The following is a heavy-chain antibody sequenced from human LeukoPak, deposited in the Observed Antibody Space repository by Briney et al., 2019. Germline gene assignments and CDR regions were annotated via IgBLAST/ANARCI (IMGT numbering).Heavy chain of an antibody. CDR1: GFTFDDYG. V-gene: IGHV3-20*04. D-gene: IGHD2-2*01. J-gene: IGHJ3*02. CDR3: ARDHAYAFDI. Sequence: PGGSLRLSCAASGFTFDDYGMSWVRQAPGKGLEWVSGINWNGGNTGYAGSVKGRFTISRDNAKNSLYLQMNSLRAEDTAVYYCARDHAYAFDIWGQGTLVTVSS. CDR2: INWNGGNT.